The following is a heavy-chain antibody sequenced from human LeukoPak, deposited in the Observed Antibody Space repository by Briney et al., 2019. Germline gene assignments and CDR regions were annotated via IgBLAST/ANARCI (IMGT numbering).Heavy chain of an antibody. CDR2: ISSSVSTI. V-gene: IGHV3-11*01. Sequence: PGRSLRLSCAASGFTFSDYYMSWIRPAPGKGLGWVSYISSSVSTIYYADSVKGRFTITRDNAKNSLYLQMNSLRAEDTAVYYCARGGARGFTYGDYDFGGQGTLVTVSS. CDR3: ARGGARGFTYGDYDF. J-gene: IGHJ4*02. CDR1: GFTFSDYY. D-gene: IGHD4-17*01.